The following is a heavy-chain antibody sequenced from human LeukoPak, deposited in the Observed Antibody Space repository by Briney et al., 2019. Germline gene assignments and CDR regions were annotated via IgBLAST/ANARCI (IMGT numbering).Heavy chain of an antibody. CDR1: GFTFSTYN. CDR2: IRSKTYDGTT. Sequence: GGSLRLSCAASGFTFSTYNMNWVRQAPGKGLEWVGFIRSKTYDGTTEYAASVKGRFTISRDDSKSIAYLQMNSLKTDDTAVYYCTRVWLQYFDYWGQGTLITVSS. D-gene: IGHD5-24*01. CDR3: TRVWLQYFDY. V-gene: IGHV3-49*04. J-gene: IGHJ4*02.